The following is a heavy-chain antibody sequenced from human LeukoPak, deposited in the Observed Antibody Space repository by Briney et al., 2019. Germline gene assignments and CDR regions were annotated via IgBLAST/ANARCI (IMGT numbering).Heavy chain of an antibody. CDR3: ARRYSSSLDY. J-gene: IGHJ4*02. D-gene: IGHD6-13*01. CDR2: INHSGST. V-gene: IGHV4-34*01. Sequence: SETLSLTCTVSGGSISSYYWSWIRQPPGKGLEWIGEINHSGSTNYNPSLKSRVTISVDTSKNQFSLKLSSVTAADTAVYYCARRYSSSLDYWGQGTLVTVSS. CDR1: GGSISSYY.